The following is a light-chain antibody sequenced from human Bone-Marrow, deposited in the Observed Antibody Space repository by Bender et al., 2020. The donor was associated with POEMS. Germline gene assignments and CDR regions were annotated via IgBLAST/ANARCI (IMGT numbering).Light chain of an antibody. CDR3: CSYASALWV. CDR2: KDT. V-gene: IGLV2-23*01. J-gene: IGLJ3*02. Sequence: HSALTQPASVSGSPGQSITISCTGTSSDVWSYNLVSWYQHHPDKAPILLIYKDTERPSAVSSRFSGSKSGNTASLTISGLQAEDEADYYCCSYASALWVFGGGTKLTVL. CDR1: SSDVWSYNL.